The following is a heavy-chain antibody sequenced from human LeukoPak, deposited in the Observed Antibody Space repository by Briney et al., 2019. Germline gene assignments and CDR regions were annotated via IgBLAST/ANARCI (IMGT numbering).Heavy chain of an antibody. Sequence: PSETLSLTCTVSGGSISDPSYHWGWIRQPPGKGLQWIGSVYYNGSTYYSPSLGRRVTISVDTSKNQFSLKLRSVTAADTAVYYCARHYYDSSGYWSPPGDFWAQGTLVVVSS. V-gene: IGHV4-39*01. J-gene: IGHJ4*02. CDR3: ARHYYDSSGYWSPPGDF. D-gene: IGHD3-22*01. CDR2: VYYNGST. CDR1: GGSISDPSYH.